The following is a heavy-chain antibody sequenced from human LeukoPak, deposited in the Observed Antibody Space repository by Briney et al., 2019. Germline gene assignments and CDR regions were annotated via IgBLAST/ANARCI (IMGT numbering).Heavy chain of an antibody. CDR1: GYTFTGNY. J-gene: IGHJ3*02. Sequence: ASVKVSCKASGYTFTGNYMNWVRQAPGQGLEWMGGFDPEDGETIYAQKFQGRVTMTEDTSTDTAYMELSSLRSEDTAVYYCATASWREGHGGAFDIWGQGTMVTVSS. CDR2: FDPEDGET. CDR3: ATASWREGHGGAFDI. D-gene: IGHD6-13*01. V-gene: IGHV1-24*01.